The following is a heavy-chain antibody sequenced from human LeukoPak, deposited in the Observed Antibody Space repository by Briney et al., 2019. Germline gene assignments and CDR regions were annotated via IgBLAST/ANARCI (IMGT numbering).Heavy chain of an antibody. V-gene: IGHV4-61*01. D-gene: IGHD3-10*01. Sequence: SETLSLTCTVSGGSISSSSYYWGWIRQPPGKGLEWIGYIYYSGSTNYNPSLKSRVTISVDTSKNQFSLKLSSVTAADTAVYYCAREYGSGSLFDYWGQGTLVTVSS. CDR2: IYYSGST. J-gene: IGHJ4*02. CDR3: AREYGSGSLFDY. CDR1: GGSISSSSYY.